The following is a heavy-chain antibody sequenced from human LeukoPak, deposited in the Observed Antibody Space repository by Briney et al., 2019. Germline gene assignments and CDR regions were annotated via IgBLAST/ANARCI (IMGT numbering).Heavy chain of an antibody. D-gene: IGHD3-10*01. Sequence: GGSLRLSCAASGFTFTTYAMNWVRQAPGKGLEWVSAVSNSGATTLYADSVKGRFTISRDNAKNTLYLQMNSLRAEDTAVYYCAREAMVRGVMRYYFDYWGQGTLVTVSS. CDR2: VSNSGATT. J-gene: IGHJ4*02. V-gene: IGHV3-23*01. CDR3: AREAMVRGVMRYYFDY. CDR1: GFTFTTYA.